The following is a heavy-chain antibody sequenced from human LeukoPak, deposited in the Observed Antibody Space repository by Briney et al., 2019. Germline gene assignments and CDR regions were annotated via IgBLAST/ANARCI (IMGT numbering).Heavy chain of an antibody. CDR3: ARDRGVSGYYDSSGYYLGY. V-gene: IGHV3-48*02. D-gene: IGHD3-22*01. J-gene: IGHJ4*02. CDR2: ISSSSSTI. CDR1: GFTFSSYS. Sequence: PGGSLRLSCAASGFTFSSYSMNWVRQAPGKGLEWVSYISSSSSTIYYADSVKGRFTISRDNAKNSLYLQMNSLRDEDTAVYYCARDRGVSGYYDSSGYYLGYWGQGTLVTVSS.